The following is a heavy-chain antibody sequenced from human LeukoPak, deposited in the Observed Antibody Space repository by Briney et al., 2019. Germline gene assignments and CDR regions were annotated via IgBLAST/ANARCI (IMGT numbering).Heavy chain of an antibody. CDR1: GFTFSSYA. Sequence: GGSLRLSCAASGFTFSSYAMHWVRQAPGKGLEYVSAISSNGGSTYYANSVKGRFTISRDNSKNTLYLQMGSLRAEDMAVYYCARDIVAAVRTGAFDIWGQGTMVTVSS. CDR3: ARDIVAAVRTGAFDI. J-gene: IGHJ3*02. D-gene: IGHD6-13*01. V-gene: IGHV3-64*01. CDR2: ISSNGGST.